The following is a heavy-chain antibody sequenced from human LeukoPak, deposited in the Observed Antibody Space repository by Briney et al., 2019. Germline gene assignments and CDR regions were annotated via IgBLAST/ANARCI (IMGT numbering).Heavy chain of an antibody. CDR1: GFTFSSYA. CDR2: ISGSGGST. J-gene: IGHJ5*02. V-gene: IGHV3-23*01. Sequence: GGSLRLSCAASGFTFSSYAMSWVRQAPGKGLEWVSAISGSGGSTYYADSVKGRFTISRDNAKNSLYLQMNGLRGEDTAVYYCAKGPGARGHYNWFDPWGQGTLVTVSS. CDR3: AKGPGARGHYNWFDP. D-gene: IGHD5-12*01.